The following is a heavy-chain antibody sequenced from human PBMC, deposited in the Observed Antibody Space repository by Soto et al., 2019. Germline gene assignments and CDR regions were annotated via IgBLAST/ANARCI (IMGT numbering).Heavy chain of an antibody. D-gene: IGHD3-22*01. CDR3: ARNLYYYDSSGYRSYYYYGMDV. J-gene: IGHJ6*02. Sequence: GESLKISCKGSGYSFTSYWIGWVRQMPGKGLEWMGIIHPGDSETRYSPSFQGQVTVAADKSTSTAYLQWSSLKASDTAMYYCARNLYYYDSSGYRSYYYYGMDVWGQGTTVTVSS. CDR1: GYSFTSYW. V-gene: IGHV5-51*01. CDR2: IHPGDSET.